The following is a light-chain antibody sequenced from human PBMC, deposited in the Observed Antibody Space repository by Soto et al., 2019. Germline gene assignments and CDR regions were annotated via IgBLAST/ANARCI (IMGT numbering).Light chain of an antibody. CDR2: EVS. J-gene: IGLJ1*01. CDR3: NAYTSSTSRPYV. V-gene: IGLV2-14*01. CDR1: SSDVCSYDH. Sequence: QSALTQPASVSGSPGQSITISCSGTSSDVCSYDHVAWYQQFPGKTSKLMIYEVSNRPSGVSSRFSGSKSGNTASLTISGLLAEDEADYFCNAYTSSTSRPYVFGTGTKLTVL.